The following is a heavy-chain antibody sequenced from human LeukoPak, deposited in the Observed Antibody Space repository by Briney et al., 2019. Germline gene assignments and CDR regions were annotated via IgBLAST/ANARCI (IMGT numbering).Heavy chain of an antibody. CDR2: IYYSGST. Sequence: SETLSLTCTVSGGSISSYYWSWIRQPPGKGPEWIGYIYYSGSTNYNPSLKSRVTISVDTSKNQFSLKLSSVTAADTAVYYCAREDSGYLDAFDIWGQGTMVTVSS. CDR1: GGSISSYY. J-gene: IGHJ3*02. V-gene: IGHV4-59*01. D-gene: IGHD3-22*01. CDR3: AREDSGYLDAFDI.